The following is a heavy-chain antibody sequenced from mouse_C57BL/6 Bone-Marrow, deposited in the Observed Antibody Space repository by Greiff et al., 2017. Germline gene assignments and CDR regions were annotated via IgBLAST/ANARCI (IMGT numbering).Heavy chain of an antibody. D-gene: IGHD3-2*02. CDR1: GYTFTSYW. CDR2: IDPSDSYT. CDR3: ARESSGYAMDY. J-gene: IGHJ4*01. V-gene: IGHV1-69*01. Sequence: QVQLQQPGAELVMPGASVKLSCKASGYTFTSYWMHWVKQRPGQGLEWIGEIDPSDSYTNYNQKFTGKSTLTVDKSSSTAYMQLSSLTSEDSAVYYCARESSGYAMDYWGQGTSVTVSS.